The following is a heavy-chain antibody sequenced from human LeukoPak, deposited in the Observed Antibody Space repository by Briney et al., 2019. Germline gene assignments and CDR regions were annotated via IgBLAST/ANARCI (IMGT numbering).Heavy chain of an antibody. CDR2: VKSKPDGGTT. Sequence: GGSLRLSCAASGFTFNIAWMSWVRQAPGKGLEWVGRVKSKPDGGTTDYAAPVKGRFTISRDDSKNTLYLQMNSLKTEDTAVYYCTTDRGYSGYEPSDFDYWGQGTLVTVSS. CDR1: GFTFNIAW. CDR3: TTDRGYSGYEPSDFDY. J-gene: IGHJ4*02. D-gene: IGHD5-12*01. V-gene: IGHV3-15*05.